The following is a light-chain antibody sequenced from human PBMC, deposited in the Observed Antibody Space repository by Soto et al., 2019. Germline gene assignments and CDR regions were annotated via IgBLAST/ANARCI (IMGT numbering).Light chain of an antibody. CDR1: SSNIGAGYD. CDR2: GNS. J-gene: IGLJ2*01. Sequence: QSVLRQPPSVSGAPGQRVTISCTGSSSNIGAGYDVHWYQQLPGTAPKLLIYGNSNRPSGVPDRFSGSKSGTSASLAITGLQAEDEADYYCQSHDNSLSGHVAFGGGTKLTVL. V-gene: IGLV1-40*01. CDR3: QSHDNSLSGHVA.